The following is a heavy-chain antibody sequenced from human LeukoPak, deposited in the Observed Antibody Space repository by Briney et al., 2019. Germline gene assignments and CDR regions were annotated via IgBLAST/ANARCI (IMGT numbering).Heavy chain of an antibody. CDR2: ISGSGGST. CDR1: GFTFSSYA. J-gene: IGHJ4*02. D-gene: IGHD3-9*01. Sequence: GGSLRLSCAASGFTFSSYAMSWVRQAPGKGLEWVSAISGSGGSTYYADSVKGRFTISRDNSKNTLYLQMNSLRAEDTAVYYCLPVLRYFGWGPFAFDYWGQGTLVTVSS. CDR3: LPVLRYFGWGPFAFDY. V-gene: IGHV3-23*01.